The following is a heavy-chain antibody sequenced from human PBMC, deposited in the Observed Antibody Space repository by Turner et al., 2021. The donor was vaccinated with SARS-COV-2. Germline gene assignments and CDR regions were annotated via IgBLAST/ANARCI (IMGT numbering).Heavy chain of an antibody. D-gene: IGHD6-19*01. Sequence: EVQLVETGGGLIQPGGSLRLSCAASGFTVSSNYMSWVRQAPGKGLEWVSVIYSGGSTYYADSVKGRFTISRDNSKNSLYLQMNSLRAEDTAVYYCARDRGWDTFDYWGQGTLVTVSS. CDR3: ARDRGWDTFDY. CDR2: IYSGGST. J-gene: IGHJ4*02. V-gene: IGHV3-53*02. CDR1: GFTVSSNY.